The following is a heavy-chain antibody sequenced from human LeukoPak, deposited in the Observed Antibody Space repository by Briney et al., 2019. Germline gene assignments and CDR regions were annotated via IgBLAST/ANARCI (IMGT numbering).Heavy chain of an antibody. J-gene: IGHJ4*02. CDR1: GFTFSRYS. D-gene: IGHD6-13*01. Sequence: GGSLRLSCAASGFTFSRYSMNWVRQAPGKGLEWVSSISRSSNYIYYADSVKGRFTISRDNAKNSLYLQMNSLRAEDTAVYYCGRVAEAAAFDYWGQGILVTVSS. V-gene: IGHV3-21*01. CDR2: ISRSSNYI. CDR3: GRVAEAAAFDY.